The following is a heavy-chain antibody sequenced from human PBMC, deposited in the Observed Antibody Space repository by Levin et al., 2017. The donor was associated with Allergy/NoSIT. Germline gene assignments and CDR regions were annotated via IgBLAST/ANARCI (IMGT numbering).Heavy chain of an antibody. Sequence: SQTLSLTCTVSGGSINNYYWSWIRQPAGKRLEWIGHIYSRGITNYNPSLKSRVTMSVDTSKNQFSLKLTSVTAADTAVYYCARDQSGYDSFYFDYWGQGTLVTVSS. CDR3: ARDQSGYDSFYFDY. CDR1: GGSINNYY. CDR2: IYSRGIT. J-gene: IGHJ4*02. D-gene: IGHD5-12*01. V-gene: IGHV4-4*07.